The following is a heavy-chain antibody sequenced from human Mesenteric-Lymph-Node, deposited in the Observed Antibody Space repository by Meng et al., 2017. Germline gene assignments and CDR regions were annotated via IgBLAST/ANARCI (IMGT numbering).Heavy chain of an antibody. V-gene: IGHV1-69*13. CDR1: GYTFTSYY. Sequence: SVKVSCKASGYTFTSYYMHWVRQAPGQGLEWMGGIIPIFGTANYAQKFQGRVTITADESTSTAYMELSSLRSEDTAVYYCAKVADRSGYYWFDFWGQGTLVTVSS. CDR3: AKVADRSGYYWFDF. D-gene: IGHD3-22*01. J-gene: IGHJ4*02. CDR2: IIPIFGTA.